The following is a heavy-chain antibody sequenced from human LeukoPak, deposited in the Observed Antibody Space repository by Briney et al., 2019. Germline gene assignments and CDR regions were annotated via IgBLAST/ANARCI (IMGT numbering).Heavy chain of an antibody. CDR1: GFTFSSYG. D-gene: IGHD1-20*01. J-gene: IGHJ4*02. V-gene: IGHV3-33*06. CDR2: IWNDGSNK. CDR3: AKDLTGTSTYYFDY. Sequence: GGSLRLSCAASGFTFSSYGMHWVRQAPGKGLEWVAVIWNDGSNKYYADSVKGRFTISRDNSKNTLYLQMNSLRAEDTAVYYCAKDLTGTSTYYFDYWGQGTLVTVSS.